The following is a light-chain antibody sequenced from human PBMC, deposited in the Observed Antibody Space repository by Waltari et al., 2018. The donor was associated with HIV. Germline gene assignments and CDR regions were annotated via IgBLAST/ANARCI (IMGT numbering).Light chain of an antibody. CDR1: QSLLYSSNSKNY. J-gene: IGKJ2*01. CDR3: QQYYNTPYT. Sequence: DTVMTQSPASLIVSLGERATINCKSSQSLLYSSNSKNYLAWYQHKAGQPPKLLIYWASTRESGVPDRFSGSGSGTDFTLTSRSLQAEYVAVYYCQQYYNTPYTFGQGTTLEI. CDR2: WAS. V-gene: IGKV4-1*01.